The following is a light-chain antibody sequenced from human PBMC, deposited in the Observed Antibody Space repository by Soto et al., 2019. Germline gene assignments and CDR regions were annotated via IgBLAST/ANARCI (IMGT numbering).Light chain of an antibody. V-gene: IGKV1-39*01. CDR2: DAS. CDR1: QSINSY. Sequence: DIEMTQSPSSLSASEGDRVTITCRASQSINSYLNWYQQKPGKTPKLLIYDASALQSGVPSRFSGSGSETDFSLTITNLQPDDFATYYGQQSYIPPFTFGPGTTVDVK. J-gene: IGKJ3*01. CDR3: QQSYIPPFT.